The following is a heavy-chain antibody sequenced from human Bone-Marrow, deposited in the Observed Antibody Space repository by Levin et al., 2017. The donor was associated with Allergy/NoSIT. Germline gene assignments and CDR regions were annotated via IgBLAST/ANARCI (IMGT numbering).Heavy chain of an antibody. V-gene: IGHV3-48*01. D-gene: IGHD6-13*01. Sequence: PGGSLRLSCAASGFTFSSYSMNWVRQAPGKGLEWVSYISSSSSTISYVDSVKGRFTISRDNAKSSLYLQMNSLRVEDTALYYCARRSATAARAEDYWGQGALVTVSS. CDR2: ISSSSSTI. J-gene: IGHJ4*02. CDR1: GFTFSSYS. CDR3: ARRSATAARAEDY.